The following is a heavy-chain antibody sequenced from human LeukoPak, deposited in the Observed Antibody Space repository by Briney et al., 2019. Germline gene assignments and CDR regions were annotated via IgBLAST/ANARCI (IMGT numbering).Heavy chain of an antibody. CDR3: ATRPVLRFLEWLEI. J-gene: IGHJ4*02. CDR1: GYTLTELS. CDR2: FDPEDGET. V-gene: IGHV1-24*01. D-gene: IGHD3-3*01. Sequence: ASVNVSCKVSGYTLTELSMHWVRQAPGKGLEWMGGFDPEDGETIYAQKFQGRVTMTEDTSTDTAYMELSSLRSEDTAVYYCATRPVLRFLEWLEIWGQGTLVTVSS.